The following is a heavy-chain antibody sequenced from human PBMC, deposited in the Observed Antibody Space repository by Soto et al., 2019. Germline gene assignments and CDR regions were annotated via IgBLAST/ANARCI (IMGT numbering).Heavy chain of an antibody. CDR3: AREDILGTRSFDY. J-gene: IGHJ4*02. CDR1: GFTFSSYA. V-gene: IGHV3-30-3*01. D-gene: IGHD1-26*01. CDR2: ISYDGSNK. Sequence: GGSLRLSCAASGFTFSSYAMHWVRQAPGKGLEWVAVISYDGSNKYYADSVKGRFTISRDNSKNTPYLQMNSLRDEDTAVYYCAREDILGTRSFDYWGQGALVTVSS.